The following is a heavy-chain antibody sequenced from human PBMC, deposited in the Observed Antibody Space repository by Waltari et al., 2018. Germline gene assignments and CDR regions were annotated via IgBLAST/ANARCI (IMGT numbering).Heavy chain of an antibody. CDR2: ISNEGSIT. Sequence: EVQLVESGGGLVQPGGSLRLSCAASGFTFGNYWMYWVRQAPGKGLVWVSLISNEGSITSYADSVKGRFTISRDNAQNTLYLQMNSLRAEDTAVYYCASQLGVPGYWGQGTLVTVSS. CDR3: ASQLGVPGY. J-gene: IGHJ4*02. CDR1: GFTFGNYW. V-gene: IGHV3-74*01. D-gene: IGHD1-1*01.